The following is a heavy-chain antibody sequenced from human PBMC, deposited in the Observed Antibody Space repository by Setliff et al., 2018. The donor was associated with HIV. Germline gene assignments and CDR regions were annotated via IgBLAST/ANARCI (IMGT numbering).Heavy chain of an antibody. J-gene: IGHJ4*02. CDR3: ASSGSYGY. CDR2: ISSDGSST. D-gene: IGHD1-26*01. CDR1: GFAFRNYI. V-gene: IGHV3-74*01. Sequence: PGGSLRLSCAASGFAFRNYIFHWVRQAPGKGLEWVAIISSDGSSTTYADSVKGRFTISRDNAKNTLYLQMNSLRAEDTAVYYCASSGSYGYWGQGTLVTVSS.